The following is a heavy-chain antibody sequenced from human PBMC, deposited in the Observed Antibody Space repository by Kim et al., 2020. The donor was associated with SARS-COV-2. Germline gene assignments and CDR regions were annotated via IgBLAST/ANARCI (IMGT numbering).Heavy chain of an antibody. CDR3: ARDLVYRGGY. J-gene: IGHJ4*02. CDR2: INPSSGGT. D-gene: IGHD4-4*01. Sequence: ASVKVSCKTSGYTFTANYIHWARQAPGQGLEWMGRINPSSGGTNYAQKFQGRVTMTRDTSISTAYMELSRLRSDDTAVYYCARDLVYRGGYWGQGTLVTV. V-gene: IGHV1-2*06. CDR1: GYTFTANY.